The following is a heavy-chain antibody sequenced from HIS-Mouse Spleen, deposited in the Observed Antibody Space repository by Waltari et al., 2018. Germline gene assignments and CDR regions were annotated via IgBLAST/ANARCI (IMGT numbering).Heavy chain of an antibody. V-gene: IGHV1-8*01. CDR3: ARIGSHRRGYSYGYWFDP. J-gene: IGHJ5*02. Sequence: QVQLVQSGAEVKKPGASVKVSCKASGYTFTSYDINLVRQSPGQGLEWMGWMNPNSGNTGYAQKFQGRVTMTRNTSISTAYMELSSLRSEDTAVYYCARIGSHRRGYSYGYWFDPWGQGTLVTVSS. CDR2: MNPNSGNT. CDR1: GYTFTSYD. D-gene: IGHD5-18*01.